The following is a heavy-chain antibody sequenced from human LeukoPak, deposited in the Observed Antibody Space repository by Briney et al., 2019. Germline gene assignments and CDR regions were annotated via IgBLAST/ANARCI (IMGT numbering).Heavy chain of an antibody. J-gene: IGHJ4*02. CDR1: GFTFSSYW. CDR3: ARSTREVGERFDY. Sequence: GGSLRLSCAASGFTFSSYWMSWVRQASGKGLEWVGRIRSNVNNCATAYAASVRGRFTISRDDSKNTAYLQMNSLKTEDTAIYYCARSTREVGERFDYWGQGTLVTVSS. CDR2: IRSNVNNCAT. V-gene: IGHV3-73*01. D-gene: IGHD3-10*01.